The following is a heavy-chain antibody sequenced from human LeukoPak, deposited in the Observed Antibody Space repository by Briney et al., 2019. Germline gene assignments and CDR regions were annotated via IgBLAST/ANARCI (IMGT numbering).Heavy chain of an antibody. Sequence: PSETLSLTCTVSGGSISMGSYFWSWIRQPAGKGLEWIGRIYTSEDTDYNPSLKSRVTISLDTSKKQFSLKLSSVTAADTAVYYCARGEAPSNWLDPWGQGTLVTVSS. V-gene: IGHV4-61*02. CDR2: IYTSEDT. J-gene: IGHJ5*02. CDR3: ARGEAPSNWLDP. CDR1: GGSISMGSYF.